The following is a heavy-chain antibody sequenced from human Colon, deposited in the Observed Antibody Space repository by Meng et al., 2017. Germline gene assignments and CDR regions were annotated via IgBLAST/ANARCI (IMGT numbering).Heavy chain of an antibody. J-gene: IGHJ4*02. Sequence: QLQLQESGPVLVKPSETLSLTCAVSGGSISTYYWSWIRQPPGKGLEWIGNNYYSGSTNYNPSLASRVTISVDSSKNQFSLKLSSVTAADTAVYYCARHQNGGTYPLDYWAQGTLVTVSS. CDR2: NYYSGST. D-gene: IGHD3-16*02. CDR3: ARHQNGGTYPLDY. CDR1: GGSISTYY. V-gene: IGHV4-59*08.